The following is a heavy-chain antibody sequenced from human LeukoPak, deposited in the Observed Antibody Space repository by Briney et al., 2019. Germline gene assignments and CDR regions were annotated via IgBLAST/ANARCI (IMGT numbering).Heavy chain of an antibody. J-gene: IGHJ6*04. CDR3: ARGRGVVPAAIASYGVDV. CDR2: IYYSGST. V-gene: IGHV4-31*03. CDR1: GGSISSGGYY. Sequence: SETLSLTCTVSGGSISSGGYYWSWIRQHPGEGLEWIGYIYYSGSTYYNPSLKSRVTISVDTSKNQFSLKLSSVTAADTAVYYCARGRGVVPAAIASYGVDVWGKGTTVTVSS. D-gene: IGHD2-2*01.